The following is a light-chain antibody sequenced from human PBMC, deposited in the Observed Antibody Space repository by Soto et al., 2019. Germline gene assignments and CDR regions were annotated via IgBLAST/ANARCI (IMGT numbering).Light chain of an antibody. CDR3: QRYHAYPFT. V-gene: IGKV1-5*01. CDR2: DVS. CDR1: QSVSKW. Sequence: DIQMTQSPSTLSASVGDRVTIACRASQSVSKWLAWYQQKPGISPILLIYDVSTLHSDVPSRFSDGGSGTEFPLIVSSLQPDDFANYYCQRYHAYPFTFGQETK. J-gene: IGKJ2*01.